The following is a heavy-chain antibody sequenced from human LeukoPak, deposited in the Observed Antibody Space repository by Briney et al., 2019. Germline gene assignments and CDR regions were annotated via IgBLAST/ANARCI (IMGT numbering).Heavy chain of an antibody. Sequence: ASVKVSCKPSGYTFTRYYMHWVRQAPGQGLEWMGIINPSGGSTSYAQKFQGRVTMTRDTSTSTVYMELSSLRSEDTAVYYCASQNAVAGTFYWGQGTLVTVSS. D-gene: IGHD6-19*01. CDR1: GYTFTRYY. CDR2: INPSGGST. CDR3: ASQNAVAGTFY. J-gene: IGHJ4*02. V-gene: IGHV1-46*03.